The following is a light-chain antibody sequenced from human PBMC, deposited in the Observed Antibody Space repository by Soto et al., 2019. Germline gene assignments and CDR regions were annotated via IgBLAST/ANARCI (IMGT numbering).Light chain of an antibody. J-gene: IGLJ2*01. Sequence: SYELTQPPSVSVAPGKTARITCGGNNIGSKSVHWYQQKPGQAPVLVIYYDSDRPSGIPERFSGSNSGNTATLTISRVEAGDEADYSCQVWDTSSDHPVVFGGGTKLTVL. CDR1: NIGSKS. CDR2: YDS. V-gene: IGLV3-21*04. CDR3: QVWDTSSDHPVV.